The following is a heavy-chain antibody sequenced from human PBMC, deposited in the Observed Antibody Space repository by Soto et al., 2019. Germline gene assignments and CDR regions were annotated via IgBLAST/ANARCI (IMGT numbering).Heavy chain of an antibody. V-gene: IGHV1-18*01. CDR1: RGTFSSYT. CDR2: ISAYNSNT. CDR3: AKDFFPRYFDWLLFDFDY. J-gene: IGHJ4*02. Sequence: ASVTVSCTDPRGTFSSYTISWVQQAPGKGIEWMRRISAYNSNTNYAQKFKGRVTMTTDTSTRTAYKEVRSLRSDDTAVYYCAKDFFPRYFDWLLFDFDYWGQGTLVTVSS. D-gene: IGHD3-9*01.